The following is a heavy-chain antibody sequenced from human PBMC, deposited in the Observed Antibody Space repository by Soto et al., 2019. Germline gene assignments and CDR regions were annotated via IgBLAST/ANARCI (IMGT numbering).Heavy chain of an antibody. V-gene: IGHV4-4*02. J-gene: IGHJ5*02. Sequence: SETLSLTCAVSGGSISSSNWWSWVRQPPGKGLEWIGEIYHSGSTNYNPSLKSRVTISVDTSKNQFSLKLSSVTAADTAIYYCARDSPSIAVAPRFDPWGQGTLVTVSS. CDR3: ARDSPSIAVAPRFDP. CDR1: GGSISSSNW. CDR2: IYHSGST. D-gene: IGHD6-19*01.